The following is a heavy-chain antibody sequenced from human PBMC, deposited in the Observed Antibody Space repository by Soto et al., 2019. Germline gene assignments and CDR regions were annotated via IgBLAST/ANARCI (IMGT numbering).Heavy chain of an antibody. V-gene: IGHV4-30-4*01. CDR3: ARDKITGLFDY. D-gene: IGHD2-8*02. Sequence: SETLSLTCTVSGGSISSGDYYWSWIRQPPGEGLEWIGYIYYSGTTYYNPSLKSRVTISVDTSKNQFSLKLSSVTAADTAVYYCARDKITGLFDYWGQGTLVTSPQ. CDR2: IYYSGTT. CDR1: GGSISSGDYY. J-gene: IGHJ4*02.